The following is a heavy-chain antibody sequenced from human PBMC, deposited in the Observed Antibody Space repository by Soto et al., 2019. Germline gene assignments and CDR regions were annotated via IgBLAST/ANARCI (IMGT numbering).Heavy chain of an antibody. CDR3: AKDDSSSYYFDY. V-gene: IGHV3-30*18. D-gene: IGHD6-6*01. CDR1: GFTFSSYG. CDR2: ISYDGSNK. Sequence: QVQLVESGGGVVQPGRSLRLSCAASGFTFSSYGMHWVRQAPGKGLEWVAVISYDGSNKYYADPVKGRFTISRDNSKNTLYLQMNSLRAEDTAVYYCAKDDSSSYYFDYWGQGTLVTVSS. J-gene: IGHJ4*02.